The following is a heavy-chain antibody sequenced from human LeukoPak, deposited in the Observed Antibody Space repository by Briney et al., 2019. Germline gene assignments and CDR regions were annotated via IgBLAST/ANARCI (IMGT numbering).Heavy chain of an antibody. J-gene: IGHJ4*02. CDR1: GFTFSNYW. V-gene: IGHV3-74*03. CDR2: IKSDGTST. D-gene: IGHD1-26*01. CDR3: TRPDWATGSYDEF. Sequence: GGSLRLSCTASGFTFSNYWMPWVRHAPGKGLMWVSRIKSDGTSTTYADSVKGRFTISRDNAKNTLFLQMTGLRVEDTAMYYCTRPDWATGSYDEFWGQGTRVTVSS.